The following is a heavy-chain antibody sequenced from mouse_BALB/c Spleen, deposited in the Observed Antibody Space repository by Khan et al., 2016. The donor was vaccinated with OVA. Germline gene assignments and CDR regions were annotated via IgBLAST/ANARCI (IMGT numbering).Heavy chain of an antibody. J-gene: IGHJ4*01. V-gene: IGHV9-3-1*01. CDR1: GYTFTNNG. CDR3: ERVGYAGTMDY. D-gene: IGHD2-2*01. Sequence: QIQLVQSGPELRKPGETVKISCKASGYTFTNNGMNWVKQNPGKGLKWMGWINTYTGEPTFVDDFKGRFAFSLETSATTAYLQINNLKNEDTATYFCERVGYAGTMDYWGQGTSGTGSS. CDR2: INTYTGEP.